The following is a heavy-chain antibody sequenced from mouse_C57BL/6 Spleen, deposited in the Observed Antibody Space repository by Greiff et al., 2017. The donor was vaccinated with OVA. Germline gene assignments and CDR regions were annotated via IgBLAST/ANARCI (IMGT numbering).Heavy chain of an antibody. J-gene: IGHJ2*01. CDR1: GFTFSDYY. CDR2: INYDGSST. V-gene: IGHV5-16*01. CDR3: ERERPGLGAFDY. D-gene: IGHD3-1*01. Sequence: EVKLMESEGGLVQPGSSMKLSCTASGFTFSDYYMAWVRQVPEKGLEWVANINYDGSSTYYLDSLKSRFIISRDNAKNILYLQMSSLKSEETATYYCERERPGLGAFDYWGQGTTLTVSS.